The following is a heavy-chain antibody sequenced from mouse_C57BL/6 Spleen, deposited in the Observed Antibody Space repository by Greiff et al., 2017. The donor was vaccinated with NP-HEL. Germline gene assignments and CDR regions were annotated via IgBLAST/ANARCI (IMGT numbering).Heavy chain of an antibody. CDR2: IYPGGGYT. CDR1: GYTFTNYW. J-gene: IGHJ1*03. Sequence: VQLQQSGAELVRPGTSVKMSCKASGYTFTNYWIGWAKQRPGHGLEWIGDIYPGGGYTNYNEKFKGKATLTADKSSSTAYMQFSSLTSEDSAIYYCARRGYYGSRTGYFDVWGTGTTVTVSS. D-gene: IGHD1-1*01. CDR3: ARRGYYGSRTGYFDV. V-gene: IGHV1-63*01.